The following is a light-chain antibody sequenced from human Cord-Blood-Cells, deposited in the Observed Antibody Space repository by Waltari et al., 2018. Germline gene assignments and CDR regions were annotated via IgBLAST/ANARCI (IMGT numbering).Light chain of an antibody. CDR1: KLGDQY. J-gene: IGLJ2*01. V-gene: IGLV3-1*01. CDR3: QAWDSSTVV. CDR2: QDS. Sequence: SYELTQPPSVSVSPGQTASITCSGDKLGDQYACWYQQKPGQSPVLVIYQDSKRPSGIPARFSGSNSGNTATLTISGTHAMDEADYYCQAWDSSTVVFGGGTKLTVL.